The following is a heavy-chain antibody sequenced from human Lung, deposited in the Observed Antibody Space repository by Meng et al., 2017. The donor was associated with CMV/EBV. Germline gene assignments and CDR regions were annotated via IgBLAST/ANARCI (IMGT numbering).Heavy chain of an antibody. V-gene: IGHV7-4-1*02. CDR2: ISTNTGTP. Sequence: HVQLVQSGAELKKPGTSVKVSCKASGYTFSTYTINWVRQAHGRGLEWMGWISTNTGTPTYTQGFTGRLVFSLDTSVSTAYLQISSLKAEDTAVYYCARGGNFDPWGQGTLVTVSS. CDR1: GYTFSTYT. D-gene: IGHD2/OR15-2a*01. J-gene: IGHJ5*02. CDR3: ARGGNFDP.